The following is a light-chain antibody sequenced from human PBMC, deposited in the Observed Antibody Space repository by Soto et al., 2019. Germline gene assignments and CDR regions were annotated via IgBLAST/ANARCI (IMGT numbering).Light chain of an antibody. CDR3: HQSATSPLT. V-gene: IGKV3-20*01. CDR1: QSVGNNF. J-gene: IGKJ4*01. Sequence: EIVLTQSPGTLSLSPGERATLSCRASQSVGNNFLGWYQQKPGQPPRLLVFHASTRATGIPDRFSGGGSGADFPLIISRLEPEDFAVYYCHQSATSPLTFGGGTKVEIK. CDR2: HAS.